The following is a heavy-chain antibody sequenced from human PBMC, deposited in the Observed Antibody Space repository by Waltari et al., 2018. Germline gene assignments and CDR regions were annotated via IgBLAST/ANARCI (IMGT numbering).Heavy chain of an antibody. Sequence: QVQLVQSGAAVKKPGASVTVSCKASGYRFHSYAMHLLRQAPGQRLEWMGWINAANGNTKDSQKFQGRVTITRDTSASTAYMELSSLRSEDTAVYYCARDRSGIAVAGIHGFDIWGQGTMVTVSS. J-gene: IGHJ3*02. D-gene: IGHD6-19*01. CDR2: INAANGNT. V-gene: IGHV1-3*01. CDR1: GYRFHSYA. CDR3: ARDRSGIAVAGIHGFDI.